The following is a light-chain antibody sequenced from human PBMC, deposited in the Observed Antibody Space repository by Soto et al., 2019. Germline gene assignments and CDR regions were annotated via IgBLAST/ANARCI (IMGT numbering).Light chain of an antibody. CDR1: QSVSSY. CDR2: DAS. V-gene: IGKV3-11*01. J-gene: IGKJ4*02. Sequence: EIVLTQSPATLSLSPGERATLSCRASQSVSSYLAWYQQKPGQAPRLLIYDASNRATGIPARFSGSGSGTALTLTISSIEPDDDAVYYCQQRSDCPSTFGGGTKVQIK. CDR3: QQRSDCPST.